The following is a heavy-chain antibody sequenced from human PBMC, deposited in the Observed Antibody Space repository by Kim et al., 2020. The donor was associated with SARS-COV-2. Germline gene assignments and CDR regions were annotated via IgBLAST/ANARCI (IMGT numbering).Heavy chain of an antibody. J-gene: IGHJ4*02. V-gene: IGHV4-39*01. CDR3: ARHGDIVATTFVY. D-gene: IGHD5-12*01. Sequence: SNPSLKSRVPISVDTSKNQFSLKLSSVTAADTAVYYCARHGDIVATTFVYWGQGTLVTVSS.